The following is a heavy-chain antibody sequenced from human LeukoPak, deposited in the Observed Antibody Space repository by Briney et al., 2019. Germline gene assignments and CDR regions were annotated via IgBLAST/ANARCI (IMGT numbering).Heavy chain of an antibody. CDR3: VIMTPGIAAAAY. J-gene: IGHJ4*02. CDR1: GFTFSSYS. Sequence: PGGSLRLSCAASGFTFSSYSMNWVRQAPGKGLEWVSSISSSSSYIYYADSVKGRFTISRDNAKNSLYLQMNSLRAEDTAVYYCVIMTPGIAAAAYWGQGTLVTVSS. CDR2: ISSSSSYI. V-gene: IGHV3-21*01. D-gene: IGHD6-13*01.